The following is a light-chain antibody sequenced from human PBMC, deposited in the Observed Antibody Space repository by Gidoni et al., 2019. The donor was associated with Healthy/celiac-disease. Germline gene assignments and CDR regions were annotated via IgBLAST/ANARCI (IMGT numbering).Light chain of an antibody. V-gene: IGKV3-20*01. J-gene: IGKJ1*01. CDR3: QQYGSSPQT. CDR2: GAS. Sequence: VLTHSPGTLSLSPGERATLSCRASQSVSSSYLAWYQQKPGQAPRLLIYGASSRATGIPDRFSGSGSGTDFTLTISRLEPEDFAVYYCQQYGSSPQTFXQXTKVEIK. CDR1: QSVSSSY.